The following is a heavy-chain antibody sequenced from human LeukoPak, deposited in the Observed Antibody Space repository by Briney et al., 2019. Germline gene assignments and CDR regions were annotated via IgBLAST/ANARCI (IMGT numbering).Heavy chain of an antibody. Sequence: SQTLSLTCAISGDSVSSNSAAWNWFRQSPSRGLEWLGRTFYTSKWFNDYAVSVKSRITINPDTSKNQFSLQLNSVTPEDTAVYYCARALIAVGAHYFDYWGQGNLVTVSS. CDR3: ARALIAVGAHYFDY. V-gene: IGHV6-1*01. D-gene: IGHD6-19*01. CDR1: GDSVSSNSAA. J-gene: IGHJ4*02. CDR2: TFYTSKWFN.